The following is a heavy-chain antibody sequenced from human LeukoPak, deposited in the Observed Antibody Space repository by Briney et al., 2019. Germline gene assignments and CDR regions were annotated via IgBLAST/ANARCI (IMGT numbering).Heavy chain of an antibody. Sequence: SETLSLTCTVSGGSIRRADYYWGWIRQSPGKGLEWIGSIYHSGSTYYNPTLLSRVTKSVDTSKNQFSLNLSSVTAADTAVYFCARGTSNGSDHYFDSWGQGTQVTVSS. CDR1: GGSIRRADYY. D-gene: IGHD6-19*01. V-gene: IGHV4-39*07. CDR2: IYHSGST. CDR3: ARGTSNGSDHYFDS. J-gene: IGHJ4*02.